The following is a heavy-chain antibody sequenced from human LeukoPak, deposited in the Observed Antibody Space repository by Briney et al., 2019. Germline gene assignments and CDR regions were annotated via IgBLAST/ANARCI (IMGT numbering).Heavy chain of an antibody. V-gene: IGHV4-38-2*02. CDR2: IYHSGST. Sequence: PSETLSFTCTVSGYSISSGYYWGWIRQPPGKGLEWIGSIYHSGSTYYNPSLKSRVTISVDTSKNQFSLKLSSVTAADTAVYYCAKDPYYDFWSGPYYFDYWGQGTLVTVSS. CDR3: AKDPYYDFWSGPYYFDY. D-gene: IGHD3-3*01. CDR1: GYSISSGYY. J-gene: IGHJ4*02.